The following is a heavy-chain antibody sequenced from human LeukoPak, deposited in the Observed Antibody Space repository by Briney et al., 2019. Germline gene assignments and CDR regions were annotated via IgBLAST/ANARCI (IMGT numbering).Heavy chain of an antibody. J-gene: IGHJ4*02. CDR2: IYSGGNT. V-gene: IGHV3-66*01. CDR3: ARVGYGSGCHAEY. D-gene: IGHD3-10*01. Sequence: XXQAPGXGXEXVSSIYSGGNTYYADSVKGRFTISRDSSRNTLYLQMNSLRAEDTAVSYCARVGYGSGCHAEYWGQGTLVTVSS.